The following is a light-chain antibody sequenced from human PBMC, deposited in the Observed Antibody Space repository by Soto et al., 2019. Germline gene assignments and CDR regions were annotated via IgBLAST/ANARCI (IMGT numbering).Light chain of an antibody. J-gene: IGLJ2*01. CDR1: SSDVGSYNF. CDR2: EVR. Sequence: QSALTQPASVSGSPGQSINISCAGTSSDVGSYNFVSWYQQHPGKAPKLIIYEVRNRPSGVSNRFSGSKSGNTASLTISGLQAEDEADYYCSSYTSTTLVVFGGGTQLTVL. V-gene: IGLV2-14*01. CDR3: SSYTSTTLVV.